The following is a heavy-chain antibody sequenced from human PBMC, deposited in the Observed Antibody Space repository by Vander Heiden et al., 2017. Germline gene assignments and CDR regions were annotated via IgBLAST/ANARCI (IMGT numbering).Heavy chain of an antibody. V-gene: IGHV4-59*11. J-gene: IGHJ3*02. Sequence: QVQLQESGPGLVKPSETLSLTCTVSGGSISSHYWSWIRQPPGKGLQWIGYVYYSGSTSYTPSLKSRVTISLDTSKNQFSLKLTSVTAADTAVYYCARVGGSGNSYLEAFDIWGRGTMVFVSS. CDR1: GGSISSHY. D-gene: IGHD3-10*01. CDR3: ARVGGSGNSYLEAFDI. CDR2: VYYSGST.